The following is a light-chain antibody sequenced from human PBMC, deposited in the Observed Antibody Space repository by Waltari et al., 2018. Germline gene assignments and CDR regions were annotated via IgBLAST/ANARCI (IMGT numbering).Light chain of an antibody. CDR2: KAS. Sequence: DIQMTQSPSTLSAYVGERVTITCRVSQSISTWLAWYQQKPGKAPKLLIYKASRLEGGVPSRFSGSGSGTEFTLTISSLQPDDFATYYCQQYTGPWTFGQGTKVEIK. CDR1: QSISTW. J-gene: IGKJ1*01. V-gene: IGKV1-5*03. CDR3: QQYTGPWT.